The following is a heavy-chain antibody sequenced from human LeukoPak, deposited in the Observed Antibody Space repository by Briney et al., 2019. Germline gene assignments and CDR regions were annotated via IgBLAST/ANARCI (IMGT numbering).Heavy chain of an antibody. Sequence: GGSLRLSCAASGFTFSSYWMSWFRQAPGKGLEWVANIKQDGSEKYYVDSVKGRFTISRDNAKNSLYLQMNSLRAEDTAVYYCARDAGIAVAGTCYFDYWGQGTLVTVSS. CDR1: GFTFSSYW. CDR3: ARDAGIAVAGTCYFDY. V-gene: IGHV3-7*05. J-gene: IGHJ4*02. D-gene: IGHD6-19*01. CDR2: IKQDGSEK.